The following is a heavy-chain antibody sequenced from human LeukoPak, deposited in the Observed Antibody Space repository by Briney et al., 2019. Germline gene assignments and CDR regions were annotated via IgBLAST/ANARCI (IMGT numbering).Heavy chain of an antibody. CDR2: ISGSGGST. Sequence: GGSLRLSCAASGFTFSSYGMHWVRQAPGKGLEWVSAISGSGGSTYYADSVKGRFTISRDNAKNSLYLQMNSLRADDTAVYYCARDRDGSGRSFDYWGQGTLVTVSS. CDR3: ARDRDGSGRSFDY. CDR1: GFTFSSYG. J-gene: IGHJ4*02. V-gene: IGHV3-23*01. D-gene: IGHD3-10*01.